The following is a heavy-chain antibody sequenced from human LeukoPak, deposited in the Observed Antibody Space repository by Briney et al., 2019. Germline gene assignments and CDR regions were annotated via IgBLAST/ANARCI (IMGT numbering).Heavy chain of an antibody. CDR3: ARDGYYDILTPHYNPFDY. J-gene: IGHJ4*02. CDR2: INCSGGGT. CDR1: GYTFTSYY. D-gene: IGHD3-9*01. Sequence: ASVKVSCKASGYTFTSYYIHWVRQAPGQGLEWMGIINCSGGGTTYAQKFQGRVTMTRDTATSTVHMELSSLRSEDTAVYYCARDGYYDILTPHYNPFDYWGQGTLVTVSS. V-gene: IGHV1-46*01.